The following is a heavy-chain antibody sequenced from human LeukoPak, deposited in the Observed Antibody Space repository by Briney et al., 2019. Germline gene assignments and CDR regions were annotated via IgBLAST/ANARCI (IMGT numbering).Heavy chain of an antibody. J-gene: IGHJ4*02. V-gene: IGHV4-34*01. CDR3: ARGDYVWGSYRYTPFDY. CDR1: GGSFSGYY. D-gene: IGHD3-16*02. CDR2: INHSGST. Sequence: SETLSLTCAVYGGSFSGYYWGWIRQPPGKGLEWVGEINHSGSTNLNPSLKSRVTISVDTSKNQYSLKLSSVTAADTPVYYCARGDYVWGSYRYTPFDYWGQGTLVTVSS.